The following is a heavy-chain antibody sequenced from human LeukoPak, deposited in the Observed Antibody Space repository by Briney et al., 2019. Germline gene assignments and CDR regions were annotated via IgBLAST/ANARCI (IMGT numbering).Heavy chain of an antibody. J-gene: IGHJ4*02. V-gene: IGHV3-48*01. D-gene: IGHD5-12*01. CDR3: AITGGYDREDFDY. Sequence: PGGSLRLSCAASGFTFSSYSMNWVRQAPGKGLEWVSYISSSSSTIYYADSVKGRFTISRDNAKNSLYLQMNSLRAEDTAVYYCAITGGYDREDFDYWGQGTLVTVSS. CDR1: GFTFSSYS. CDR2: ISSSSSTI.